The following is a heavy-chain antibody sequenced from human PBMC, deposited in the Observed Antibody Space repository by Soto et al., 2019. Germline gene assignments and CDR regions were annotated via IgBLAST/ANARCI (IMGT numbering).Heavy chain of an antibody. V-gene: IGHV1-69*01. D-gene: IGHD3-16*01. CDR3: ARVGAAPHKALVRNYYYGMDV. J-gene: IGHJ6*02. Sequence: QVQLVQSGAEVKKPGSSVKVSCKASGGTFSSYAISWVRQAPGQGLEWMGGIIPIFGTANYAQKFQGRVTITADESTSTDYMELSSLRYEDTAVYYCARVGAAPHKALVRNYYYGMDVWGQGTTVTVSS. CDR1: GGTFSSYA. CDR2: IIPIFGTA.